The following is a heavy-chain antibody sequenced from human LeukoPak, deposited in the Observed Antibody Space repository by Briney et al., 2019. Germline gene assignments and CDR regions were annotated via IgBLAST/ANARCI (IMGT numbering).Heavy chain of an antibody. CDR1: GYRFTTYW. CDR2: IDPSDSYT. CDR3: ARQGGFYDNRGYNDAFDI. J-gene: IGHJ3*02. Sequence: GESLGISFKGSGYRFTTYWISWVRPMPGKGLEWMGRIDPSDSYTNYSPSFQGHVTISVDKSISTAYLQWSSLKASDTAMYYCARQGGFYDNRGYNDAFDIWGQGTVVTVSS. D-gene: IGHD3-22*01. V-gene: IGHV5-10-1*01.